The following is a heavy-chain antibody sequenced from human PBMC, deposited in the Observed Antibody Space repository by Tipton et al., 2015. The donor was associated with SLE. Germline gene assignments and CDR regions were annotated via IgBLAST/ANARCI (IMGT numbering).Heavy chain of an antibody. V-gene: IGHV4-59*01. J-gene: IGHJ6*03. CDR3: ARGLRSYSNYYYYYMDV. CDR2: IYYSGST. Sequence: TLSLTCTVSGDSISSYYWSWIRQPPGKGLEWIGYIYYSGSTNYNPSLKSRVTISVDTSKNQFSLKLSSVTAADTAVYYCARGLRSYSNYYYYYMDVWGKGTTVTVSS. D-gene: IGHD1-26*01. CDR1: GDSISSYY.